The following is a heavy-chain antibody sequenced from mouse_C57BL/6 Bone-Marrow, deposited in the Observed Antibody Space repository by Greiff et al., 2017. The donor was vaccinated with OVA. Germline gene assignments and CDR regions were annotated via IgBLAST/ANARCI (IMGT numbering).Heavy chain of an antibody. V-gene: IGHV1-55*01. Sequence: VQLQQPGAELVKPGASVKMSCKASGYTFTSYWITWVKQRPGQGLEWIGDIYPGSGSTNYNEKFKSKATLTVDTSSSTAYMQLSSLTSEDSAVYYCAFYYYGSSHWYFDVWGTGTTVTVSS. J-gene: IGHJ1*03. CDR1: GYTFTSYW. CDR2: IYPGSGST. D-gene: IGHD1-1*01. CDR3: AFYYYGSSHWYFDV.